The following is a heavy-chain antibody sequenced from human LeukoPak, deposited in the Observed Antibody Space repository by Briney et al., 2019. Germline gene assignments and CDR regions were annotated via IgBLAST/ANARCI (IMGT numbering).Heavy chain of an antibody. CDR1: GGSFSGYY. CDR3: ARHWRSVGVDY. D-gene: IGHD3-10*01. J-gene: IGHJ4*02. Sequence: NPSETLSLTCAVYGGSFSGYYCSWIRQPPGKGLEWIGEINHSGSTNYNPSLKSRVTISVDTSKNQFSLKLSSVTAADTAVYYCARHWRSVGVDYWGQGTLVTVSS. V-gene: IGHV4-34*01. CDR2: INHSGST.